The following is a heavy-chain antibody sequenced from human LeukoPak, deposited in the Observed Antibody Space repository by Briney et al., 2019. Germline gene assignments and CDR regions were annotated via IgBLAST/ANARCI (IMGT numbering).Heavy chain of an antibody. CDR2: IKLDVSET. CDR1: GFTFSSYW. D-gene: IGHD3-10*01. J-gene: IGHJ3*01. V-gene: IGHV3-7*01. CDR3: ARKGNAFDF. Sequence: PGGSLRLSCAASGFTFSSYWMTWVRQAPGKGLEWVANIKLDVSETYYVDSVRGRFTISRDNTKNSLYLQMDSLRAEDTAVYYCARKGNAFDFWGQGTTVTVSS.